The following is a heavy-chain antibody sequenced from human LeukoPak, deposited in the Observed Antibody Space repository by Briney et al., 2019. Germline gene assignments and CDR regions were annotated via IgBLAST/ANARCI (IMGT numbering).Heavy chain of an antibody. CDR3: ARSFGASDI. Sequence: SQTLSLTCVISGDSVSSNSAAWDWIGQSPSRGLEWLGRTYYRSKWYIDYAMSVKSRITINPDTSKNQFSLQLSSVTPEDTAVYYCARSFGASDIWGQGTMVTVSS. CDR1: GDSVSSNSAA. J-gene: IGHJ3*02. CDR2: TYYRSKWYI. D-gene: IGHD1-26*01. V-gene: IGHV6-1*01.